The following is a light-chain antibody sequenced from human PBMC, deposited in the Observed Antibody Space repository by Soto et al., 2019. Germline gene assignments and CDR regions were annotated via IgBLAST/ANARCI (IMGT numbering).Light chain of an antibody. CDR2: GAS. CDR1: QSLSSN. CDR3: QQYNDWPLT. J-gene: IGKJ4*01. Sequence: EIVMTQSPATLSVSPGERATLSCRASQSLSSNLAWYQQKPGQAPRLVISGASTRATGSPTRFSGSGSGTEFTLTICSLQSEDFSVYYCQQYNDWPLTFGGGTRVEIK. V-gene: IGKV3D-15*01.